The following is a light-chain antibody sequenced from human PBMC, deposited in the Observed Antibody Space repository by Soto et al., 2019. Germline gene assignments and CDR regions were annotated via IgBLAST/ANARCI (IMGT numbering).Light chain of an antibody. CDR1: SSNFGSNY. CDR3: AAWDDSLSGPAV. J-gene: IGLJ2*01. Sequence: QAVVTQPPSASGTPGQRVTISCSGSSSNFGSNYVYWYQQLPGTAPKLLIYRNNQRPSGVPDRFSGSKSGTSASLAISGLRSEDEADYYCAAWDDSLSGPAVFGGGTKLTVL. V-gene: IGLV1-47*01. CDR2: RNN.